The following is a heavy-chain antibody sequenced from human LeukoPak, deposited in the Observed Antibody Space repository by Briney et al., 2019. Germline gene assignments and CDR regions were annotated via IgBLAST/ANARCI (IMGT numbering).Heavy chain of an antibody. J-gene: IGHJ4*02. Sequence: GGSLRLSCSASGFTFSNYAMHWVRQAPGKGLEYVSAIGSNGGSTYYADSVKGRFTISRDNSKNTLHLQMSSLRAEDTAVYYCVKYDYGDRAYDYWGQGTLVTVSS. D-gene: IGHD4-17*01. CDR1: GFTFSNYA. CDR2: IGSNGGST. CDR3: VKYDYGDRAYDY. V-gene: IGHV3-64D*06.